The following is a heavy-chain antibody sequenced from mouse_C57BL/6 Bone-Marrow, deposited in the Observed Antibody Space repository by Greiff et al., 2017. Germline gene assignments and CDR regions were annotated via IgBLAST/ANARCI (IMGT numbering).Heavy chain of an antibody. CDR1: GFNIKDDY. J-gene: IGHJ4*01. Sequence: VQLQQSGAELVRPGASVKLSCPASGFNIKDDYMHWVKQRPEQGLEWIGWIDPENGDTEYASKFQGKATITADTSSNTAYLQLSSLTSEDTAVYYCTTVSYDAMDYWGQGTSVTVSS. CDR3: TTVSYDAMDY. D-gene: IGHD2-13*01. CDR2: IDPENGDT. V-gene: IGHV14-4*01.